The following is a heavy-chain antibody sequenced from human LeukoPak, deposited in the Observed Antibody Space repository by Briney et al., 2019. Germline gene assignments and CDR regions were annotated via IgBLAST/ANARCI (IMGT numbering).Heavy chain of an antibody. Sequence: RPGRSLRLSCAASGFTFSSYGIHWVRQAPGKGLEWGAFIRYDGSDKSYADSVKGRFTISRDNAKNTLYLQMNSLRAEDTALYYCTRGYVGIDYWGQGTLVTVSS. D-gene: IGHD5-12*01. V-gene: IGHV3-33*08. J-gene: IGHJ4*02. CDR3: TRGYVGIDY. CDR2: IRYDGSDK. CDR1: GFTFSSYG.